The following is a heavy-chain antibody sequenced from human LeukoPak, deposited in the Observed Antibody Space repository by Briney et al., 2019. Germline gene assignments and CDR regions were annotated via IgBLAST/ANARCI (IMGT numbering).Heavy chain of an antibody. V-gene: IGHV4-39*01. Sequence: SETLSLTCTVSGGSVSSSSSYWAWIRQPPGKGLEWIGSVYYSGTTYYNTSLESRVTISEDTSRNRFSLMLSSVTAADTAVYYCVRQNSDYYYYYLDVWGEGTTVIVSS. D-gene: IGHD1-7*01. CDR2: VYYSGTT. CDR3: VRQNSDYYYYYLDV. J-gene: IGHJ6*03. CDR1: GGSVSSSSSY.